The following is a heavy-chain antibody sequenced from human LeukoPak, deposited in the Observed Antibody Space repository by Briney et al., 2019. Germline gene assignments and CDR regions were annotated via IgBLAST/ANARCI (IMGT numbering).Heavy chain of an antibody. D-gene: IGHD5-24*01. CDR3: ARSADGYNGAQFDY. CDR1: GFTVSSNY. Sequence: GGSLRLPCAASGFTVSSNYMSWVRQAPGKGLEWVSVIYCSGSTYYADSVKGRFTISRHNSKNTLYPQMNSLRAEDTAVYYCARSADGYNGAQFDYWGQGTLVTVSS. CDR2: IYCSGST. V-gene: IGHV3-53*04. J-gene: IGHJ4*02.